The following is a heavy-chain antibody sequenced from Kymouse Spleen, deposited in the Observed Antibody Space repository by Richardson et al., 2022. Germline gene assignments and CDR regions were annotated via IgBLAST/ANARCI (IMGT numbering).Heavy chain of an antibody. V-gene: IGHV4-39*01. CDR3: ARDSGSYYPNWFDP. Sequence: QLQLQESGPGLVKPSETLSLTCTVSGGSISSSSYYWGWIRQPPGKGLEWIGSIYYSGSTYYNPSLKSRVTISVDTSKNQFSLKLSSVTAADTAVYYCARDSGSYYPNWFDPWGQGTLVTVSS. D-gene: IGHD1-26*01. CDR2: IYYSGST. CDR1: GGSISSSSYY. J-gene: IGHJ5*02.